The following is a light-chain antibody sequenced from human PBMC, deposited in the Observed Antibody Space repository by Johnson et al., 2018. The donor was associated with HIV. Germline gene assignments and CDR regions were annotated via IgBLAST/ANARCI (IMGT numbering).Light chain of an antibody. CDR2: DNN. CDR1: SSNIGNIY. CDR3: GTWDSSMSAV. Sequence: QSVLTQSPSVSAAPGQKVTISCSGSSSNIGNIYVSWYQQLPGTAPKLLIYDNNKRPSGIPDRFSGSKSGTSATLGITGLQTGDEANYYCGTWDSSMSAVFGSGTKVTVL. V-gene: IGLV1-51*01. J-gene: IGLJ1*01.